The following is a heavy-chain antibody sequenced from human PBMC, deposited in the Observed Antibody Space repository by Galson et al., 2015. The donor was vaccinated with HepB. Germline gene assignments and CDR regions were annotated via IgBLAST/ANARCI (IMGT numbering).Heavy chain of an antibody. CDR1: GDSISSYY. CDR3: ARLNPQLSDAFDI. J-gene: IGHJ3*02. CDR2: IYYSGST. V-gene: IGHV4-59*08. D-gene: IGHD2-2*01. Sequence: SETLSLTCTVSGDSISSYYWSWIRQPPGKGLEWIGYIYYSGSTNYNPSLKSRLTISLDMSREQFSLKLSSVTAADTAVYYCARLNPQLSDAFDIWGQGTMVTVSS.